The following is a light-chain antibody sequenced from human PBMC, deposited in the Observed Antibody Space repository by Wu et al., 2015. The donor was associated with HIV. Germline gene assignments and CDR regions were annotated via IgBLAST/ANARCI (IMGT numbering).Light chain of an antibody. Sequence: EIVLTQSPATLSLSPGERATLSCRSSQSVSTYLAWYQQKPGQAPRLLIYGASNRATGIPDRISGSGSGTLFTLTISRLEPEDSAVYFCQQYVSSPTFGQGTRLEIK. J-gene: IGKJ5*01. CDR1: QSVSTY. CDR2: GAS. V-gene: IGKV3-20*01. CDR3: QQYVSSPT.